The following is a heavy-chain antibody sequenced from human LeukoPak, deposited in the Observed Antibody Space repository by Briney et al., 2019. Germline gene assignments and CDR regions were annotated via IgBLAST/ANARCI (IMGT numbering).Heavy chain of an antibody. CDR3: ARAGDSGYDDYFDY. V-gene: IGHV3-7*01. Sequence: PGGSLRLSCAASGFTFSSYWMSWVRQAPGKGLEWVANIKQDGSEKYYVDSVKGRFTISRDNAKNSLYLQMNSLRAEDTAVYYCARAGDSGYDDYFDYWGQGTLVTVSS. CDR1: GFTFSSYW. J-gene: IGHJ4*02. CDR2: IKQDGSEK. D-gene: IGHD5-12*01.